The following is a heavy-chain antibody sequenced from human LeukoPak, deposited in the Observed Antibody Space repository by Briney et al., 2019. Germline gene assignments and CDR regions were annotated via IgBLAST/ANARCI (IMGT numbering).Heavy chain of an antibody. J-gene: IGHJ4*02. Sequence: ASGKLSCKASGSSFTSYYMHLRREPPGQGHGWMGIINPSGGSTSYAQKFQGRVTMTRDTSTSTVYMELSSLRSEDTAVYYCARVDTAMVTIDYWGQGTLVTVSS. V-gene: IGHV1-46*01. D-gene: IGHD5-18*01. CDR1: GSSFTSYY. CDR2: INPSGGST. CDR3: ARVDTAMVTIDY.